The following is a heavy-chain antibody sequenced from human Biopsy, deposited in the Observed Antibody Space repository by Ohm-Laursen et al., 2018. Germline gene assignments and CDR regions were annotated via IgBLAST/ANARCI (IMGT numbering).Heavy chain of an antibody. D-gene: IGHD1-26*01. CDR1: GGSIGSFF. J-gene: IGHJ4*02. CDR2: IYYSGST. CDR3: ARVGAGAPSIDYFDY. V-gene: IGHV4-59*01. Sequence: GTLSFTCTVSGGSIGSFFWSWMRQPPGKGLVWIGYIYYSGSTNYNPSLRSRVTISVDRSKNQFSLELSSVIDGDTAVYYCARVGAGAPSIDYFDYWGQGALVTVSS.